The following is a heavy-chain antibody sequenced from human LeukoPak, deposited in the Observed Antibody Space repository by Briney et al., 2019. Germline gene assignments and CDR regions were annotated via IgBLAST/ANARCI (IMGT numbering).Heavy chain of an antibody. J-gene: IGHJ4*02. D-gene: IGHD6-6*01. CDR3: ARGGSSSSGFDY. Sequence: ASVKVSCKASGYTFTSYDINWVRQATGQGREWMGWMNPNSHNTDYVQKFQGRVTMTRNTSISTAYMELSSLRSEDTAVYYCARGGSSSSGFDYWGQGTLVTVSS. V-gene: IGHV1-8*01. CDR1: GYTFTSYD. CDR2: MNPNSHNT.